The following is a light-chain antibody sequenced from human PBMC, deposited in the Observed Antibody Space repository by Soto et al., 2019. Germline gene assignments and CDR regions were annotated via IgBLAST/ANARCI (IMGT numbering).Light chain of an antibody. CDR3: QQYGISPRT. CDR1: QSVSSSY. V-gene: IGKV3-20*01. Sequence: EIVLTQSPATLSLSPGERATLSCRASQSVSSSYLAWYQQKPGQAPRLLIYGASSRATGIPDRFSDSGSGTDFTLTISRLEPEDFAVYYCQQYGISPRTFGQGTKVDIK. J-gene: IGKJ1*01. CDR2: GAS.